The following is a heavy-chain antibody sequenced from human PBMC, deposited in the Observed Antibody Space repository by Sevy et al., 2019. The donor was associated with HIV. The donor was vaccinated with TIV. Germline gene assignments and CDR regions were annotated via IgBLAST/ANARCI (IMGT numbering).Heavy chain of an antibody. CDR1: GYTFTGYY. J-gene: IGHJ6*02. V-gene: IGHV1-2*04. Sequence: ASVKVSCKASGYTFTGYYMHWVRQAPGQGLEWMGWTNPNSGGTNYAQKFQGWVTMTRDTSISTAYMELSRLRSDDTAVYYCARGYSSSWYLTYYYGMDVWGQGTTVTVSS. CDR3: ARGYSSSWYLTYYYGMDV. D-gene: IGHD6-13*01. CDR2: TNPNSGGT.